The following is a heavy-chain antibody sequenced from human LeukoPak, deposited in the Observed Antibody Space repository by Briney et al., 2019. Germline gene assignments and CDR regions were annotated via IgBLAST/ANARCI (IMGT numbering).Heavy chain of an antibody. J-gene: IGHJ4*02. CDR1: GGSISDSSYY. D-gene: IGHD3-9*01. Sequence: PSETLSLTCTVSGGSISDSSYYWDWIRQPPGKGLEWIGSIYYSGSTYYTPSLKSRVTISVDTSKNQFSLKLSSVTAADTAVYCCAREATHDDRGFDYWGQGTLVTVSS. CDR2: IYYSGST. V-gene: IGHV4-39*02. CDR3: AREATHDDRGFDY.